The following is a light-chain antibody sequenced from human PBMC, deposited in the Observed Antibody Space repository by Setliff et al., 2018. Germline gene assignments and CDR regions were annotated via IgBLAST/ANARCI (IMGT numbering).Light chain of an antibody. CDR1: SRDVGSYDF. CDR3: SSYTNSNTYV. CDR2: DVT. V-gene: IGLV2-14*03. J-gene: IGLJ1*01. Sequence: QSVLTQPASVSGSPGQSITISCSGTSRDVGSYDFVSWYQQHPGKAPKLIIYDVTGRPSGVSDRFSGSKSGNTASLTISGLQAEDEADYYCSSYTNSNTYVFGTGTKVTVL.